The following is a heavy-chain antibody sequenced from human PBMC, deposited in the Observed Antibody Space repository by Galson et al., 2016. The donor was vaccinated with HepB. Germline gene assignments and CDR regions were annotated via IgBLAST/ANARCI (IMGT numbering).Heavy chain of an antibody. CDR1: GFSLSKHW. D-gene: IGHD4-23*01. J-gene: IGHJ3*02. Sequence: SLRLSCAASGFSLSKHWMNWVRQAPGKGLEWLANIKEDGSDKYYVAFVKGRFTISRDNGKNSLYLQMSSLRDEDTAVYYCARIAYGGNVPFDIWGQGTMVTVSS. CDR2: IKEDGSDK. CDR3: ARIAYGGNVPFDI. V-gene: IGHV3-7*03.